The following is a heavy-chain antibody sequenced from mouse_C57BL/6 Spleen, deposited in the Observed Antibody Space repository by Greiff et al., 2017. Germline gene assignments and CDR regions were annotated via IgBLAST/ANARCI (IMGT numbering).Heavy chain of an antibody. Sequence: VQVVESGAELARPGASVKLSCKASGYTFTSYGISWVKQRTGQGLEWIGEIYPRSGNTYYNEKFNGKATLTADKSSSTAYMELRSLTSEDSAVYFCARNYGSSYYFDYWGQGTTLTVSS. J-gene: IGHJ2*01. CDR1: GYTFTSYG. CDR3: ARNYGSSYYFDY. V-gene: IGHV1-81*01. D-gene: IGHD1-1*01. CDR2: IYPRSGNT.